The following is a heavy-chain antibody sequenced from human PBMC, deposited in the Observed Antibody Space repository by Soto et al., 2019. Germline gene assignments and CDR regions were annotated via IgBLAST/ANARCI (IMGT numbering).Heavy chain of an antibody. Sequence: GESLRLSCAASGFIFSDSYLTWIRQPPGKGLEWISYMRSSGSEKNHADSVKGRFTVSRDNARSSLFLQLNSLRAEDTAVYYCARSSRGEGYNGVMDYWGQGT. CDR3: ARSSRGEGYNGVMDY. D-gene: IGHD3-16*01. CDR1: GFIFSDSY. J-gene: IGHJ4*02. V-gene: IGHV3-11*03. CDR2: MRSSGSEK.